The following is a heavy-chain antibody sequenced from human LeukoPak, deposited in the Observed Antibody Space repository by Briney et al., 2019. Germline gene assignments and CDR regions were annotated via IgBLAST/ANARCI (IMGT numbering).Heavy chain of an antibody. V-gene: IGHV3-9*01. CDR2: ISWNSGSI. D-gene: IGHD6-13*01. J-gene: IGHJ6*02. CDR3: ANDVGSSFYGMDV. CDR1: GFTFDDYA. Sequence: GGSLRLSCAASGFTFDDYAMHWVRQAPGGGLEWVSGISWNSGSIGYADSVKGRFTISRDNAKNSLYLQMNSLRAEDTALYYCANDVGSSFYGMDVWGQGTTVTVSS.